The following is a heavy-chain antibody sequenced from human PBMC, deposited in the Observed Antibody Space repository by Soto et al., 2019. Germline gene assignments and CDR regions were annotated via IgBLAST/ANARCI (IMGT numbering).Heavy chain of an antibody. Sequence: QVQLVQSGAEVKKPGSSVKVFCKASGGTFSSYAISWVRQAPGQGLEWMGGIIPIFGTANYAQKFQGRVTITADKSTSTAYMELSSLRSEDTAVYYCAREGGLRQLGYYGMDVWGQGTTVTVSS. CDR1: GGTFSSYA. CDR3: AREGGLRQLGYYGMDV. CDR2: IIPIFGTA. J-gene: IGHJ6*02. V-gene: IGHV1-69*06. D-gene: IGHD3-3*01.